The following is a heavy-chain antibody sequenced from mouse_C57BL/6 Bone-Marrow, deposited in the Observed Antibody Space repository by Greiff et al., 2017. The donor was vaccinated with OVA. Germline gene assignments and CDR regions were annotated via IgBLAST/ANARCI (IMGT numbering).Heavy chain of an antibody. CDR1: GYTFTSYW. V-gene: IGHV1-50*01. Sequence: QVQLQQPGAELVKPGASVKLSCKASGYTFTSYWMQWVKQRPGQGLEWIGEIDPSDSYTNYNQKFKGKATLTVDTSSSTAYMQLSSLTSEDSAVYYCASPIYDGYFDYWGRGTTLTVSA. CDR3: ASPIYDGYFDY. J-gene: IGHJ2*01. CDR2: IDPSDSYT. D-gene: IGHD2-3*01.